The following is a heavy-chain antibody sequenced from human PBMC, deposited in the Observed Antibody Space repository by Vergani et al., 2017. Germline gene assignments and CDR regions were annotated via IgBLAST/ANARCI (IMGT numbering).Heavy chain of an antibody. CDR3: ARGRMDFWSCYTSDYYYYYYMDV. CDR1: GGSFSGYY. J-gene: IGHJ6*03. Sequence: QVQLQQWGAGLLKPSETLSLTCAVYGGSFSGYYWSWIRQPPGKGLEWIGEINHSGSTNYNPSLKSRVTISVDTSKNQFSLKLSSVTAADTAVYYCARGRMDFWSCYTSDYYYYYYMDVWGKGTTVTVSS. CDR2: INHSGST. D-gene: IGHD3-3*01. V-gene: IGHV4-34*01.